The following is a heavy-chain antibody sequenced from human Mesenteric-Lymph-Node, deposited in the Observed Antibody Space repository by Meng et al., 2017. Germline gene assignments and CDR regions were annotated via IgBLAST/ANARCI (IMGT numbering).Heavy chain of an antibody. V-gene: IGHV4-4*02. D-gene: IGHD6-19*01. J-gene: IGHJ2*01. Sequence: QGSGPGPGKPSGALSLPCAVSGGSISSSNWWSWVRQPPGKGLEWIGEIYHSGSTNYNPSLKSRVTISVDKSKNQFSLKLSSVTAADTAVYYCARVTYSSGWPNWYFDLWGRGTLVTVSS. CDR1: GGSISSSNW. CDR3: ARVTYSSGWPNWYFDL. CDR2: IYHSGST.